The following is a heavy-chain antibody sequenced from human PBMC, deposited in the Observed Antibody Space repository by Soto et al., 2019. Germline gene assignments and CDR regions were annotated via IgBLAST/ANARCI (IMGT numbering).Heavy chain of an antibody. CDR2: ISSSSSYI. V-gene: IGHV3-21*01. D-gene: IGHD3-3*01. Sequence: PGGSLRLSCAASGFTFSSYSMNWVRQAPGKGLEWVSSISSSSSYIYYADSVKGRFTISRDNAKNSLYLQMNSLRAEDTAVYYCARDPSERARFLEWSQPVWGQGTLVTVSS. CDR3: ARDPSERARFLEWSQPV. J-gene: IGHJ4*02. CDR1: GFTFSSYS.